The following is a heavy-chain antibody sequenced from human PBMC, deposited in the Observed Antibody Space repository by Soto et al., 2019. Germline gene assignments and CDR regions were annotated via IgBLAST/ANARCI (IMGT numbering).Heavy chain of an antibody. CDR1: GYTLNTYY. D-gene: IGHD2-15*01. V-gene: IGHV1-46*02. CDR3: ARGGGFSPYYYNLDV. CDR2: INPRGGST. Sequence: ASVKVSCKASGYTLNTYYMHWVRQAPGQGPEWMGIINPRGGSTTYAQNFKDRVTMSSATSSSTVYMELSSLRSEDTAVYYCARGGGFSPYYYNLDVWGQGTTVTVSS. J-gene: IGHJ6*02.